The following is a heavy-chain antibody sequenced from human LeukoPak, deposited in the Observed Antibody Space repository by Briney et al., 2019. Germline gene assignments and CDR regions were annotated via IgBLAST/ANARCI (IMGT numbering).Heavy chain of an antibody. D-gene: IGHD4-11*01. CDR3: ARILYSSLPKGNWFDP. J-gene: IGHJ5*02. CDR1: DYTYTISA. Sequence: GGSLRLSCAGSDYTYTISAMTWLRQAPEKGLEWVASMSNSGDYKVYADSVKGRFTISRDNAKNLLYLQMNSLRADDTAVYYCARILYSSLPKGNWFDPWGQGTLVTVSS. V-gene: IGHV3-21*06. CDR2: MSNSGDYK.